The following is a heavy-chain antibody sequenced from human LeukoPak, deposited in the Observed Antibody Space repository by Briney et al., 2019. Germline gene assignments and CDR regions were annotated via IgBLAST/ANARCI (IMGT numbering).Heavy chain of an antibody. D-gene: IGHD1-1*01. CDR3: ARSLTTLTYEGY. Sequence: GGSLRLSCAASGFTFSSYMTNWVRQAPGKGLEWFSSINSGSTYTYYTESVKGRFTVSRDNAKNSLFLQMNSLRAEDTAIYYCARSLTTLTYEGYWGQGTLVTVSS. V-gene: IGHV3-21*01. CDR1: GFTFSSYM. CDR2: INSGSTYT. J-gene: IGHJ4*02.